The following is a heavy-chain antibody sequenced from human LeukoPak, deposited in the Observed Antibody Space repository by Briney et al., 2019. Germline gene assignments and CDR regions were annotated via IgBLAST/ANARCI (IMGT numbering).Heavy chain of an antibody. CDR2: ISAYNGNT. CDR3: VTHGAGSTDYYRDV. J-gene: IGHJ6*03. CDR1: GYTFTSYG. V-gene: IGHV1-18*01. Sequence: ASVKVSCKASGYTFTSYGISWVRQAPGQGLEWMGWISAYNGNTNYAQKLQGRVTMTTDTSTSTAYMELRSLRSDDTAVYYCVTHGAGSTDYYRDVGGKGPTVTVSS. D-gene: IGHD3-10*01.